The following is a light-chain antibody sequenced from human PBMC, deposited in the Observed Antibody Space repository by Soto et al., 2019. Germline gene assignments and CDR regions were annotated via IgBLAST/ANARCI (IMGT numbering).Light chain of an antibody. V-gene: IGKV3-20*01. CDR2: GAS. CDR3: QQYGSSTWT. J-gene: IGKJ1*01. CDR1: QSVRSRY. Sequence: DTVLTQSPGPLSLSPGESATLSCSXSQSVRSRYLAWYQQKPGQAPRLLIYGASSRATGIPDRFSGSGSGTDFTLTISRLEPEDVAVYYCQQYGSSTWTFGQGTKVDIK.